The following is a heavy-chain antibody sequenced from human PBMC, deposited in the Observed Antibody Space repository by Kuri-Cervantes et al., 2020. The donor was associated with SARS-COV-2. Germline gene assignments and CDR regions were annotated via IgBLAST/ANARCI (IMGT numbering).Heavy chain of an antibody. V-gene: IGHV1-18*01. CDR3: ARGGPVGYYDSSGYGLYWYFDL. Sequence: ASVKVSCKASGYTFTSYGISWVRQAPGQGLEWMGWISAYNGNTNYAQKLQGRVTMATDTSTSTAYMELSRLRSDDTAVYYCARGGPVGYYDSSGYGLYWYFDLWGRGTLATSPQ. CDR2: ISAYNGNT. D-gene: IGHD3-22*01. J-gene: IGHJ2*01. CDR1: GYTFTSYG.